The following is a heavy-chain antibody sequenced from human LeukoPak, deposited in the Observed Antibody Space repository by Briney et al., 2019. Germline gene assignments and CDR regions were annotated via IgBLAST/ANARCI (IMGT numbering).Heavy chain of an antibody. CDR3: ARGAYYYDSSGYFEYFQH. V-gene: IGHV1-18*01. CDR1: GYTFTSYG. Sequence: ASVKVSCKAPGYTFTSYGISWVRQAPGQGLEWMGWISAYNGNTNYAQKLQGRVTMTTDTSTSTAYMELRSLRSDDTAVYYCARGAYYYDSSGYFEYFQHWGQGTLVTVSS. D-gene: IGHD3-22*01. CDR2: ISAYNGNT. J-gene: IGHJ1*01.